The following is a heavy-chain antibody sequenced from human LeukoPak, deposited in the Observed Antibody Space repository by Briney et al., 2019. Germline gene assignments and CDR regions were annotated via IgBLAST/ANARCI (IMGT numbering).Heavy chain of an antibody. J-gene: IGHJ4*02. CDR3: ARGSSYYDFWSGGFDY. V-gene: IGHV3-48*01. CDR2: ISSSSSTI. CDR1: GFTFSSYS. D-gene: IGHD3-3*01. Sequence: GGSLRLSCAASGFTFSSYSMNWVRQAPGKGLEWVSYISSSSSTIYYADSVKGRFTISRDNAKNSLYLQMNSLRAEDTAVYYCARGSSYYDFWSGGFDYWGQGTLVTVSS.